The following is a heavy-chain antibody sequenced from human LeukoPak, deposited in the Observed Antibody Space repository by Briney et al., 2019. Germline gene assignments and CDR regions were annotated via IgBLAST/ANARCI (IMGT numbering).Heavy chain of an antibody. Sequence: GGSLRLSCAASGFTFDDYSMHWVRQAPEKGLEWVSGISWNSDSKDYADSVKGRFTISRDNAKNSLFLQVNSLRTEDTALYYCARSVELVRGYFDFWGQGTLVTVSS. D-gene: IGHD3-10*01. CDR1: GFTFDDYS. V-gene: IGHV3-9*01. CDR3: ARSVELVRGYFDF. CDR2: ISWNSDSK. J-gene: IGHJ4*02.